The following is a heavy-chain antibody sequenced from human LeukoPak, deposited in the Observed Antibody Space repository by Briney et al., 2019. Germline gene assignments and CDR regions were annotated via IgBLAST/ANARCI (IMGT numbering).Heavy chain of an antibody. D-gene: IGHD3-22*01. CDR2: IRYDGSNK. V-gene: IGHV3-30*02. J-gene: IGHJ3*02. Sequence: GGSLRLSLAAPGFTFSSYGRPWFGQAPAKGLEWVAFIRYDGSNKYYADSVKGRFTISRDNSKNTLYLQMNSLRAEDTAVYYCAKGLRLDAFDIWGQGTMVTVSS. CDR3: AKGLRLDAFDI. CDR1: GFTFSSYG.